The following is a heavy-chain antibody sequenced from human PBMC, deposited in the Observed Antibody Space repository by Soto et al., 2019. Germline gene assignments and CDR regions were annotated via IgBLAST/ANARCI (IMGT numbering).Heavy chain of an antibody. CDR2: ISAYNGNT. Sequence: ASVKVSCKASGYTFTSYGISWVRQAPGQGLEWMGWISAYNGNTNYAQKLQGRVTMTTDTSTSTAYMELRSLRSDDTAVYYCARAINWNYVLYYSEWFDPWGQGTLVNVSS. CDR1: GYTFTSYG. J-gene: IGHJ5*02. CDR3: ARAINWNYVLYYSEWFDP. V-gene: IGHV1-18*01. D-gene: IGHD1-7*01.